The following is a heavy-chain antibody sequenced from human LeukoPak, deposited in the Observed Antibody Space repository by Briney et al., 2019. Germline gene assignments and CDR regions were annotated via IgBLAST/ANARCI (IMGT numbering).Heavy chain of an antibody. CDR1: GFTVSSNY. CDR3: ARDVSYGWYYFDY. Sequence: GGSLRLSCAASGFTVSSNYMNWVRQAPGKGLEWVSVIYSGGSTYYADSVKGRFTISRDNSKNTLYLQVNSLRAENTAVYYCARDVSYGWYYFDYWGQGTLVTVSS. V-gene: IGHV3-53*01. J-gene: IGHJ4*02. CDR2: IYSGGST. D-gene: IGHD5-18*01.